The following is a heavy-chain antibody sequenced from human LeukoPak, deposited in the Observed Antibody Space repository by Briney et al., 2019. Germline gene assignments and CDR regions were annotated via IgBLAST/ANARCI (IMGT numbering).Heavy chain of an antibody. CDR1: GGSFSGYY. Sequence: SETLSLTCAVYGGSFSGYYWSWIRQPPGKGLEWIGEINHSGSTNYNPSLKSRVTISVDTSKNQFSLKLSSVTAADTAVYYCARQRITMIVVVYWMAFDIWGQGTMVTVSS. J-gene: IGHJ3*02. CDR2: INHSGST. D-gene: IGHD3-22*01. CDR3: ARQRITMIVVVYWMAFDI. V-gene: IGHV4-34*01.